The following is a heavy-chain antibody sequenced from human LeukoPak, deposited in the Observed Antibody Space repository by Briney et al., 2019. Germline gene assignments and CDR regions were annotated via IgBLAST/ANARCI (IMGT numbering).Heavy chain of an antibody. V-gene: IGHV3-74*01. CDR2: INNDGSTT. J-gene: IGHJ4*02. D-gene: IGHD2-21*02. CDR1: GFTFNSYW. CDR3: AREVVTADFDY. Sequence: GGSLRLSCAASGFTFNSYWMHWVRQAPGKGLVWVSQINNDGSTTRYADSVKGRFTISRDNAENTLYLQMNSLRAEDTAVYYCAREVVTADFDYWGQGTLVTVSS.